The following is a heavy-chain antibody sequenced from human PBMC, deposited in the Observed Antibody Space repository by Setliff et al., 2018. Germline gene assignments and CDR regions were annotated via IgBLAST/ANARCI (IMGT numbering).Heavy chain of an antibody. CDR2: ISPYNGDT. D-gene: IGHD1-26*01. V-gene: IGHV1-18*01. CDR3: ARSPPNRGVGQGHYMDV. Sequence: VASVKVSCKASRGTFSSYGITWVRQAPGQGLEWMGWISPYNGDTKSAQKFQGRVTMTIDTSTSTAYVEVRSLTSDDTAVYYCARSPPNRGVGQGHYMDVWGIGTTVTV. J-gene: IGHJ6*03. CDR1: RGTFSSYG.